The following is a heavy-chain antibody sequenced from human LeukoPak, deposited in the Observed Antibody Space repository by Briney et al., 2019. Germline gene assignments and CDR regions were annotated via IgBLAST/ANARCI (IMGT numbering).Heavy chain of an antibody. V-gene: IGHV3-21*01. CDR3: AKIYGSGSYYIG. D-gene: IGHD3-10*01. J-gene: IGHJ4*02. Sequence: GGSLRLSCAASGFTFSSYSMNWVRQAPGKGLEWVSSISSSSSYIYYADSVKGRFAISRDNAKNSLYLQMNSLRAEDTAVYYCAKIYGSGSYYIGWGQGTLVTVSS. CDR1: GFTFSSYS. CDR2: ISSSSSYI.